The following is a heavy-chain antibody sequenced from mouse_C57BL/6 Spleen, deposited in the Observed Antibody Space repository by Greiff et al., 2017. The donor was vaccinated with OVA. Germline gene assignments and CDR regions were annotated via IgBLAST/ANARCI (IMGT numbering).Heavy chain of an antibody. CDR2: INPSNGGT. J-gene: IGHJ3*01. Sequence: VQLQQPGTELVKPGASVKLSCKASGYTFTSYWMHWVKQRPGQGLEWIGNINPSNGGTNYNEKFKSKATLTVDQSSSKAYMQLSSLTSEDSAVYCCARDSSGYVWFAYWGQGTLVTVSA. CDR1: GYTFTSYW. V-gene: IGHV1-53*01. D-gene: IGHD3-2*02. CDR3: ARDSSGYVWFAY.